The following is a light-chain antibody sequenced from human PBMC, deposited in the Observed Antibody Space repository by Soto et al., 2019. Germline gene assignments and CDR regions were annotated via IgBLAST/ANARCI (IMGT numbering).Light chain of an antibody. CDR2: CAS. CDR3: HRYGTLHWT. Sequence: EIVLTQSPGTLSLSRWERSTVSCRAIRSFGSSYFALFQQKPGQAPRLLIYCASNRATGIPDRFSGSGSGTEFALTIGRLEPEDFAVYCCHRYGTLHWTCGPGTKVAIK. V-gene: IGKV3-20*01. CDR1: RSFGSSY. J-gene: IGKJ1*01.